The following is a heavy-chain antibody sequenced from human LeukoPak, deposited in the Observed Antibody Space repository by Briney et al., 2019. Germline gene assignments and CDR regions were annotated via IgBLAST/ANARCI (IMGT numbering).Heavy chain of an antibody. D-gene: IGHD5-18*01. CDR3: AKREGYSYGCPDY. J-gene: IGHJ4*02. CDR1: GFTFSSYA. V-gene: IGHV3-23*01. Sequence: GGSLRPSCAASGFTFSSYAMSWVRQAPGKGLEWVSAISGSGGSTYYADSVKGRFTISRDNSKNTLYLQMNSLRAEDTAVYHCAKREGYSYGCPDYWGQGTLVTVSS. CDR2: ISGSGGST.